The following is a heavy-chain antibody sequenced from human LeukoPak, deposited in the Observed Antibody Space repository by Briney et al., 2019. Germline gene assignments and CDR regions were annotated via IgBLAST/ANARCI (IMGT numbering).Heavy chain of an antibody. CDR3: AREGITMVRREANNWFDP. CDR1: GVSISSSSYC. J-gene: IGHJ5*02. D-gene: IGHD3-10*01. CDR2: IYYSATT. V-gene: IGHV4-39*07. Sequence: PSETLSLTCTVSGVSISSSSYCGGWVGQPPGKGVEWIGSIYYSATTYYNPSLKRRVTISVDTSKHQFSLKLSSVTAADTAVYYCAREGITMVRREANNWFDPSGQGTLVTVSS.